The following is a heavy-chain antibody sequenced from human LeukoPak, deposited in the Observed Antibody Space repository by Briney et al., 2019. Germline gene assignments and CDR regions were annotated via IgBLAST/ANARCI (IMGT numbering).Heavy chain of an antibody. Sequence: SETLSLTCTVSGGSISSGSYYWGWIRQPPGKGLEWIGSIYYSGSPYYSPSLKSRVTISVDTSKNQFSLKLSSVTAADTAVYYCARDRGYSGYGQNWFDPWGQGSLVTVSS. J-gene: IGHJ5*02. CDR2: IYYSGSP. V-gene: IGHV4-39*07. D-gene: IGHD5-12*01. CDR1: GGSISSGSYY. CDR3: ARDRGYSGYGQNWFDP.